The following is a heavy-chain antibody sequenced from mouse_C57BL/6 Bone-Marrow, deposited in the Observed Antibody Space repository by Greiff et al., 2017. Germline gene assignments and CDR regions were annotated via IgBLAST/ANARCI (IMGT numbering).Heavy chain of an antibody. CDR3: ARDPDVPGNYYAMDY. CDR1: GYTFTSYW. CDR2: IYPGSGST. J-gene: IGHJ4*01. V-gene: IGHV1-55*01. Sequence: QVQLQQPGAELVKPGASVKMSCKASGYTFTSYWITWVKQRPGRGLEWIGDIYPGSGSTNYNEKFKSKATLTVDTSSSTAYMQLSSLTSEDSAVYYCARDPDVPGNYYAMDYWGQGTSVTVSS.